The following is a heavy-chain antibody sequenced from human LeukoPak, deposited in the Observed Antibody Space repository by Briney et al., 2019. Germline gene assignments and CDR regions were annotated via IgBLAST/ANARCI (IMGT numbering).Heavy chain of an antibody. V-gene: IGHV3-74*01. CDR3: ARERKYDSNFDY. CDR1: GFTFSSYW. Sequence: GESLRLSCAASGFTFSSYWMHWVRQPPGKGLVWVSRIKNDGSTTTHADSVKGRFTVSRDNAKNTLYLQMNSLRAEDTAVYYCARERKYDSNFDYWGQGTLVTVSS. J-gene: IGHJ4*02. D-gene: IGHD1-1*01. CDR2: IKNDGSTT.